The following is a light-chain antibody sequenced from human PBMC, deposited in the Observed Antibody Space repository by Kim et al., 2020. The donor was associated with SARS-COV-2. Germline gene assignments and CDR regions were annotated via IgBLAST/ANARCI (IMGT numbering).Light chain of an antibody. CDR2: DAS. CDR1: HRVSSY. Sequence: SWSAGERATLSCRARHRVSSYVAWYQYKPGQAPRLLIYDASKRATGIPDRFSGSGFGADFTLTISSLQPEDFAVYYCQQRNNWATFGQGTKVDIK. J-gene: IGKJ1*01. CDR3: QQRNNWAT. V-gene: IGKV3-11*01.